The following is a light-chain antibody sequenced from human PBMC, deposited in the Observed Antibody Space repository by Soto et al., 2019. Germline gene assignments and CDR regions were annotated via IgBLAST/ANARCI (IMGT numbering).Light chain of an antibody. CDR3: QHDGSSPPYT. J-gene: IGKJ2*01. V-gene: IGKV3-20*01. Sequence: EIVLTQSPGTLSLSPGERATLSCRASQSVSSSYLAWYQQKPGQAPRLLIYGASSRATGIPDRFSVSGSGTDFTLTISRLEAEDFAVYYGQHDGSSPPYTFGQGTKLEIK. CDR1: QSVSSSY. CDR2: GAS.